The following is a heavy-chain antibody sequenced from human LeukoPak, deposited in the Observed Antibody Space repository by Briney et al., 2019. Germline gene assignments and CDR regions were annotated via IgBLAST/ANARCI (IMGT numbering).Heavy chain of an antibody. CDR3: AREAESTYFYYYYYYMDV. CDR1: GYTFTGYY. J-gene: IGHJ6*03. Sequence: GASVKVSCKASGYTFTGYYMHWVRQAPGQGLEWMGWINPNSGGTNYAQKFQGRVTMTRDTSISTAYMELSRLRSDDTAVYYCAREAESTYFYYYYYYMDVWGKGTTVTVSS. V-gene: IGHV1-2*02. D-gene: IGHD2/OR15-2a*01. CDR2: INPNSGGT.